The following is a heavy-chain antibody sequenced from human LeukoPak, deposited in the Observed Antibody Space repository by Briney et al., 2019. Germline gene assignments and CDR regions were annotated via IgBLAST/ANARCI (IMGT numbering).Heavy chain of an antibody. CDR1: GYTLTSYG. Sequence: GASVKVSCKASGYTLTSYGIIWVRQAPGQGLEWMGWISAYNGNTNYAQKLQGRVTMTTDTSTSTAYMELRSLRSDDTAVYYCARDLRYCGGDCSHYYYYGMDVWGQGTTVTVSS. CDR3: ARDLRYCGGDCSHYYYYGMDV. D-gene: IGHD2-21*02. J-gene: IGHJ6*02. V-gene: IGHV1-18*01. CDR2: ISAYNGNT.